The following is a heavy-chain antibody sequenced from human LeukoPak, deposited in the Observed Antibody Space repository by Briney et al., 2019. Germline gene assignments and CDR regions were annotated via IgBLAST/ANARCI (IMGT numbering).Heavy chain of an antibody. V-gene: IGHV4-4*02. CDR1: GGSISSSNW. CDR3: ARHGTGYDILTGYYFLGCFDY. Sequence: SGTLSLTCAVSGGSISSSNWWSWVRQPPGKGLEWIGEIYRSGSTNYNPSLKSRVTISVDKSKNQFSLKLSSVTAADTAVYYCARHGTGYDILTGYYFLGCFDYWGQGTLVTVSS. J-gene: IGHJ4*02. D-gene: IGHD3-9*01. CDR2: IYRSGST.